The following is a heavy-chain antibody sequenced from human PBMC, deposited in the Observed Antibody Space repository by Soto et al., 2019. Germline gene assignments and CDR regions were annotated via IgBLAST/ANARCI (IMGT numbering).Heavy chain of an antibody. CDR3: ARDRYDSSGYYYVVDY. CDR2: ISSSSSTI. V-gene: IGHV3-48*02. Sequence: VGSLRLSCAASGFTFSSYSMNWVRQAPGKGLEWVSYISSSSSTIYYADSVKGRFTISRDNAKNSLYLQMNSLRDEDTAVYYCARDRYDSSGYYYVVDYWGQGTLVTVSS. CDR1: GFTFSSYS. D-gene: IGHD3-22*01. J-gene: IGHJ4*02.